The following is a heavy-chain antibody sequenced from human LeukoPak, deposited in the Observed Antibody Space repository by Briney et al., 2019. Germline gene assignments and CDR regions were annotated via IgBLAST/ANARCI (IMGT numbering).Heavy chain of an antibody. CDR3: ARDDSDSSGYYSDF. Sequence: PGGSLRLSCAASGFTFNTYSMNWVRQAPGKGLEWVSSISTSSTYKYYADSVKGRFTISRDNAKNSLYLQMNSLRAEDTAVYYCARDDSDSSGYYSDFWGQGTLVTVSS. CDR1: GFTFNTYS. D-gene: IGHD3-22*01. J-gene: IGHJ4*02. CDR2: ISTSSTYK. V-gene: IGHV3-21*01.